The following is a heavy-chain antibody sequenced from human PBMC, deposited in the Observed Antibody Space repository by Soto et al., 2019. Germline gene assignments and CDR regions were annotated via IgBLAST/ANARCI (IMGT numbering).Heavy chain of an antibody. CDR2: INHSGST. CDR3: AGPVRGVMPY. V-gene: IGHV4-34*01. J-gene: IGHJ4*02. D-gene: IGHD3-10*01. CDR1: GGSFSGYY. Sequence: QVQLQQWGAGLLKPSETLSLTCAVYGGSFSGYYWSWIRQPPGKGLEWIGEINHSGSTNYNPSLKXXVXIXXDTAKNQFSLKLSSVTAADTAVYYCAGPVRGVMPYWGQGTLVTVSS.